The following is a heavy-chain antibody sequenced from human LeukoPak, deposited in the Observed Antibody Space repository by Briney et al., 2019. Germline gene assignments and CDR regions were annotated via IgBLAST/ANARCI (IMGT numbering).Heavy chain of an antibody. CDR2: MNPNSGNT. D-gene: IGHD3-22*01. CDR1: GYTFTSYD. J-gene: IGHJ6*03. Sequence: ASVKVSCKASGYTFTSYDINWVRQATGQGLEWMGWMNPNSGNTGYAQKFQGRVTMTRDTSISTAYMELSRLRSDDTAVYYCATYAPVDYYDSSGPRLDYYYYYMDVWGKGTTVTVSS. CDR3: ATYAPVDYYDSSGPRLDYYYYYMDV. V-gene: IGHV1-8*02.